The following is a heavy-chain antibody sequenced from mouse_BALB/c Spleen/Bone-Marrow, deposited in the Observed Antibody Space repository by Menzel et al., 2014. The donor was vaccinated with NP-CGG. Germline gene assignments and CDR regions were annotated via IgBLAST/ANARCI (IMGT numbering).Heavy chain of an antibody. V-gene: IGHV1S56*01. CDR3: ARGNWGAWFAY. CDR1: GYTFKSYY. Sequence: VQLQQSGPELVKPGASVRISCKASGYTFKSYYIHWVQQRPGQGLEWLGWIYPGNVNTKYNEEFKGKATLTADKSSSTAYMQLSSLTSEDSAVYVCARGNWGAWFAYWGQGTLVTVSA. J-gene: IGHJ3*01. CDR2: IYPGNVNT. D-gene: IGHD4-1*01.